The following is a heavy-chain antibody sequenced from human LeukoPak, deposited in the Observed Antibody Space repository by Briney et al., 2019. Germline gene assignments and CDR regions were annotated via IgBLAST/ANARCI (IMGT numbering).Heavy chain of an antibody. D-gene: IGHD6-19*01. CDR2: ISYDGSNK. Sequence: GGSLRLSCAASGFTFSSYGMHWVRQAPGKGLEWVAVISYDGSNKYYADSVKGRFTISRDNSKNTLYLQMNSLRAEDTAVYYCAKVGIAVAGYYGMDVWGQGTTATVSS. CDR1: GFTFSSYG. CDR3: AKVGIAVAGYYGMDV. J-gene: IGHJ6*02. V-gene: IGHV3-30*18.